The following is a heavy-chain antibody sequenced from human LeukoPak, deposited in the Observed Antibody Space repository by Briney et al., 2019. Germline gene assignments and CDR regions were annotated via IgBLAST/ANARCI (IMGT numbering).Heavy chain of an antibody. CDR1: GGSFSGYY. CDR2: INHSGST. V-gene: IGHV4-34*01. CDR3: ARDSGGDYHTALLGY. Sequence: NSSETLSLTCAVYGGSFSGYYWSWIRQPPGKGLEWIGEINHSGSTNYNPSLKSRVTISVDTSKNQFSLKLSSVTAADTAVYYCARDSGGDYHTALLGYWGQGTLVTVSS. J-gene: IGHJ4*02. D-gene: IGHD2-21*02.